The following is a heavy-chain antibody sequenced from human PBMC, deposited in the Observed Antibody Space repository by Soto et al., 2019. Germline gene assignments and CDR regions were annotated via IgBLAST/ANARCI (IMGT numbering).Heavy chain of an antibody. CDR3: ARGLDYVGFDY. Sequence: QVQLQESGPGLVKPSETLSLTCTVSGDSVSSGTYYWSWIRQPPGKGLEWLGYIYYRGSTNYNPSLERRVTISIDTSRNQFSLKLSSVTAADTAVYYCARGLDYVGFDYWGQGTLVAVSS. CDR1: GDSVSSGTYY. CDR2: IYYRGST. D-gene: IGHD4-17*01. V-gene: IGHV4-61*01. J-gene: IGHJ4*02.